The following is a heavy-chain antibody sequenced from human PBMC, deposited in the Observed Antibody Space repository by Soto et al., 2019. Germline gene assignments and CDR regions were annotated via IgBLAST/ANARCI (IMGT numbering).Heavy chain of an antibody. V-gene: IGHV3-73*01. Sequence: EVQLVESGGGLVQPGGSLKLSCAASGFTFSGSAMHWVRQASGKGLEWVGRIRSKANSYATAYAASVKGRFTISRDDSKNTAYLQMNSLKTEDTAVYYCTRPHSDVYCYNYMDAWGKGTTVTVSS. CDR2: IRSKANSYAT. D-gene: IGHD1-26*01. CDR3: TRPHSDVYCYNYMDA. CDR1: GFTFSGSA. J-gene: IGHJ6*03.